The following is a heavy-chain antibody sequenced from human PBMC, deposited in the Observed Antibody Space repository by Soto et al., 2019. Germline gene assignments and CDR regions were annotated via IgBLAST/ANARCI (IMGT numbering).Heavy chain of an antibody. CDR1: GFTFGRNR. CDR2: INQDGNEK. J-gene: IGHJ6*03. V-gene: IGHV3-7*01. Sequence: GSLRLSCAGSGFTFGRNRVSWVRPAPRKGLEWVAKINQDGNEKYYVDSVKGRFTISRDNAKDSLYLQMNSLRAEDTAVYYCAREGHFYMAVWGRGATDIGSS. CDR3: AREGHFYMAV.